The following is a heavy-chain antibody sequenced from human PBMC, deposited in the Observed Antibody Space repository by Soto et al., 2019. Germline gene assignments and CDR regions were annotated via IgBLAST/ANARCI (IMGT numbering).Heavy chain of an antibody. CDR2: IYYSGST. CDR1: GGSISSSSYY. CDR3: ARQDDFWSGYFLDEIYGMDV. V-gene: IGHV4-39*01. D-gene: IGHD3-3*01. J-gene: IGHJ6*02. Sequence: SETLSLTCTVSGGSISSSSYYWGWIRQPPGKGLEWIGSIYYSGSTYYNPSLKSRVTISVDTSKNQFSLKLSSVTAADTAVYYCARQDDFWSGYFLDEIYGMDVWGQGTTVTVSS.